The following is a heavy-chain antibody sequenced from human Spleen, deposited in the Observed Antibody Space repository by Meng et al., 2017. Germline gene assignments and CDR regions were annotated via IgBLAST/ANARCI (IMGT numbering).Heavy chain of an antibody. D-gene: IGHD3-10*01. CDR3: ARERTMVRGVIIHTLNWFDP. J-gene: IGHJ5*02. CDR1: GGSISSGGYY. Sequence: LRLSCTVSGGSISSGGYYWSWIRQHPGKGLEWIGYIYYSGSTYYNPSLKSRVTISVDTSKNQFSLKLSSVTAADTAVYYCARERTMVRGVIIHTLNWFDPWGQGTLVTVSS. V-gene: IGHV4-31*03. CDR2: IYYSGST.